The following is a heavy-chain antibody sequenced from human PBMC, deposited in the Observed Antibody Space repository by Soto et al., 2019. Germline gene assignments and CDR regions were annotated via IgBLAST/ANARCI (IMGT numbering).Heavy chain of an antibody. J-gene: IGHJ4*02. CDR3: ASYDFLSGVELGGGYYFDY. CDR1: AYSISSGYY. D-gene: IGHD3-3*01. V-gene: IGHV4-38-2*01. CDR2: IYHSGST. Sequence: KTSETLSLTCAVSAYSISSGYYWGWIRQPPGKGLEWIGSIYHSGSTYYNPSLKSRVTISVDTSKNQFSLKLSSVTAADTAVYYCASYDFLSGVELGGGYYFDYWGQGTLVTVSS.